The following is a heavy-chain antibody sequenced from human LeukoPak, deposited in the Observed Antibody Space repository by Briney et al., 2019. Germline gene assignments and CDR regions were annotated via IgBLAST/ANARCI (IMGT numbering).Heavy chain of an antibody. V-gene: IGHV1-46*01. J-gene: IGHJ4*02. CDR3: ARGLEQQLVIGGTTRYYFDY. CDR1: GYTFTNYY. CDR2: INPSGGST. Sequence: ASVKVSCKASGYTFTNYYMHWVRQAPGQGLEWMGIINPSGGSTSYAQKFQGRVTMTRDTSTSTVYMELSSLRSEDTAVYYCARGLEQQLVIGGTTRYYFDYWGQGTLVTVSS. D-gene: IGHD6-13*01.